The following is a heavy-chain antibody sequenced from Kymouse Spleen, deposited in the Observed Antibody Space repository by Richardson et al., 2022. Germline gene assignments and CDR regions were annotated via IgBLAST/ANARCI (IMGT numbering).Heavy chain of an antibody. Sequence: QVQLQQWGAGLLKPSETLSLTCAVYGGSFSGYYWSWIRQPPGKGLEWIGEINHSGSTNYNPSLKSRVTISVDTSKNQFSLKLSSVTAADTAVYYCARGGGYSGYESDYWGQGTLVTVSS. J-gene: IGHJ4*02. CDR1: GGSFSGYY. D-gene: IGHD5-12*01. CDR3: ARGGGYSGYESDY. V-gene: IGHV4-34*01. CDR2: INHSGST.